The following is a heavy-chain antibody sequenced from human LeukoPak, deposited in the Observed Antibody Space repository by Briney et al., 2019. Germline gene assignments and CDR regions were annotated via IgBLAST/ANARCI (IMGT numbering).Heavy chain of an antibody. D-gene: IGHD3-22*01. V-gene: IGHV4-34*01. CDR2: INHSGST. Sequence: SETLSLTCAVYGGSFSGYYWSWIRQPPEKGLEWIGEINHSGSTNYNPSLKSRVTISVDTSKNQFSLKLSSVTAADTAVYYCARLGYYYDSSGFIDYWGQGTLVIVSS. CDR3: ARLGYYYDSSGFIDY. CDR1: GGSFSGYY. J-gene: IGHJ4*02.